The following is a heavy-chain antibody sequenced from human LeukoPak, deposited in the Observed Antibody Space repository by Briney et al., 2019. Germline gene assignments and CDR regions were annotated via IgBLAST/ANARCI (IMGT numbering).Heavy chain of an antibody. V-gene: IGHV3-7*03. Sequence: GGSLRLSCAASGFTFSSYWMSWVRQAPGEGLEWVAKINQDGTEKAYVDSVRGRFTISGDNPKNSLFLQMNSLRAEDTAVYYCARGPLIAAAGTWWGQGTLVTVSS. CDR1: GFTFSSYW. J-gene: IGHJ4*02. CDR3: ARGPLIAAAGTW. D-gene: IGHD6-13*01. CDR2: INQDGTEK.